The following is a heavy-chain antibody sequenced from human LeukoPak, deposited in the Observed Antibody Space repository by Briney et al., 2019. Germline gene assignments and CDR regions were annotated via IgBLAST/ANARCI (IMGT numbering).Heavy chain of an antibody. CDR2: INPSGGST. CDR3: ARSDYYDSSGYSIQH. J-gene: IGHJ1*01. CDR1: GYTFTSYY. Sequence: GASVKVSCKASGYTFTSYYMHWVRQAPGQGLEWMGIINPSGGSTSYAQKFQGRVTTTRDTSTSTVYMELSSLRSEDTAVYYCARSDYYDSSGYSIQHWGQGTLVTVSS. D-gene: IGHD3-22*01. V-gene: IGHV1-46*03.